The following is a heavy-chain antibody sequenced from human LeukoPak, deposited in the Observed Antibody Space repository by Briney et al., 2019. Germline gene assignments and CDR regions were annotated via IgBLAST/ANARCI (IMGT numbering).Heavy chain of an antibody. CDR3: AGGFGHNWSPFEN. J-gene: IGHJ4*02. V-gene: IGHV3-74*01. CDR2: INGDGSDI. D-gene: IGHD1-1*01. Sequence: GGSLRLSCATSGVSFRNYWMHSVRQAPGEGRGWVSRINGDGSDISYADFVKGRFTISRDNAKNTVSLQMDSLTDDDTALYFCAGGFGHNWSPFENWGQGTLVTVSS. CDR1: GVSFRNYW.